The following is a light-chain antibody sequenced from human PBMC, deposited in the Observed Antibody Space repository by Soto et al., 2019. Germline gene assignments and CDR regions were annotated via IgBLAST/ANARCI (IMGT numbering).Light chain of an antibody. CDR2: TAS. J-gene: IGKJ5*01. V-gene: IGKV1-9*01. Sequence: DIQLTQSPSFLSASVGERVTITCQASQGISSYLAWYQQKPGKAPNLLIRTASTLQSGVPSRFSGCGCRTDFTPTISSLQPEDFATYYCQHRNSYPITFGQGTRLEIK. CDR1: QGISSY. CDR3: QHRNSYPIT.